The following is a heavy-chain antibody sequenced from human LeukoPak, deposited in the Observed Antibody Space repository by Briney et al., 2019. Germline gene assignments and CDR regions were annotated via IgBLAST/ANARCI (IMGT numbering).Heavy chain of an antibody. CDR3: AKEMAAAGTPEYFQH. D-gene: IGHD6-13*01. V-gene: IGHV1-18*01. CDR1: GYTFTSYG. J-gene: IGHJ1*01. CDR2: ISAYNGNT. Sequence: ASVKVSCKASGYTFTSYGISWVRQAPGQGLEWMGWISAYNGNTNYAQKLQGRVTMTTDTSTSTAYMELRSLRSDDTAVYYCAKEMAAAGTPEYFQHWGQGTLVTVSS.